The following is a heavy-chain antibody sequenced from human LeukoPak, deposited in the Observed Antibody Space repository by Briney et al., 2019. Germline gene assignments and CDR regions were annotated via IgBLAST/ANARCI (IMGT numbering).Heavy chain of an antibody. J-gene: IGHJ4*02. D-gene: IGHD5-12*01. CDR1: GYSISSGYY. V-gene: IGHV4-38-2*01. CDR3: ARRGATTFDY. CDR2: IYHSGST. Sequence: SETLSLTCAVSGYSISSGYYWGWIRPPPGKGLEWIGSIYHSGSTYYNPSLKSRVTISVDTSKNQSSLKLSSVTAADTAVYYCARRGATTFDYWGQGTLVTVSS.